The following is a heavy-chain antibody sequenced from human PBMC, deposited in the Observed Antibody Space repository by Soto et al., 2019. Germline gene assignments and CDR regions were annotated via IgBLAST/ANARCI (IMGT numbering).Heavy chain of an antibody. CDR1: GYTFTTYY. V-gene: IGHV1-46*01. CDR3: ASSLQQLVLVY. Sequence: QMPLVQSGAEVKKPGASVKVSCKASGYTFTTYYIHWVRQAPGQGLEWMGIINPSGGTTSYAQEFQGRVTMTSDTSTSTVYMELSSIRSEDTAVYYCASSLQQLVLVYWGQGTLATVSS. J-gene: IGHJ4*02. D-gene: IGHD6-13*01. CDR2: INPSGGTT.